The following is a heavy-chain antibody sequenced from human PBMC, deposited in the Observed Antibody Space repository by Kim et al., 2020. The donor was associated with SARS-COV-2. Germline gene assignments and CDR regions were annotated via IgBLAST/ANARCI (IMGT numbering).Heavy chain of an antibody. D-gene: IGHD3-22*01. CDR3: ARGQRDISLVVVIFTADSQRLDP. V-gene: IGHV4-34*01. Sequence: SETLSLTCAVYGGSFSDYYWSWIRQSPGRGLEWIGETTHGGSTNYNPSLKSRAAISIDTSKNQFSLKLSSVTAADTAVYYCARGQRDISLVVVIFTADSQRLDPWGQGTPVTVSS. CDR1: GGSFSDYY. J-gene: IGHJ5*02. CDR2: TTHGGST.